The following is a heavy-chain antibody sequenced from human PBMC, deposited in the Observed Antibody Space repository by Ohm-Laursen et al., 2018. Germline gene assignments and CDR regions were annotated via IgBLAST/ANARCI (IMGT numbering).Heavy chain of an antibody. CDR1: GGSISSSSYY. CDR3: ARRGRSNWFDP. CDR2: IYYSGST. J-gene: IGHJ5*02. Sequence: SDTLSLTCAVSGGSISSSSYYWGWIRQPPGKGLEWIGSIYYSGSTYYNPSLKSRVTISVDTSKNQFSLKLSSVTAADTAVYYCARRGRSNWFDPWGQGTLVTVSS. V-gene: IGHV4-39*01.